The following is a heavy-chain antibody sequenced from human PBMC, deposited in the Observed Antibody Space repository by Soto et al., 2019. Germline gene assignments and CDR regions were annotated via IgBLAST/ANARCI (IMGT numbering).Heavy chain of an antibody. D-gene: IGHD4-17*01. Sequence: EVQLVESGGGLVQPGGSLRLSCAASGFTLSDYYIDWVRQAPGKGLEWVGRTRNKANSYTTEYAASVRGRFTISRDDSQNSLYLQMNSLKTEDTAVYYCARSPDTVTVDYWGQGTLVTVSS. CDR1: GFTLSDYY. V-gene: IGHV3-72*01. CDR3: ARSPDTVTVDY. J-gene: IGHJ4*02. CDR2: TRNKANSYTT.